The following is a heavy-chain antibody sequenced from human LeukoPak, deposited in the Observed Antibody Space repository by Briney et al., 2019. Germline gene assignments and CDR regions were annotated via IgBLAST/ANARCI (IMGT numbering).Heavy chain of an antibody. V-gene: IGHV4-39*07. J-gene: IGHJ4*02. CDR2: IYYSGST. CDR3: ARGLDDY. CDR1: GGSISSSSYY. Sequence: SETLSLTCTVSGGSISSSSYYWGWIRQPPGKGLEWIGTIYYSGSTYYNPSLKSRVTISVDTSKNQFSLKLSSVTAADTAVYYCARGLDDYWGQGTLVTVSS.